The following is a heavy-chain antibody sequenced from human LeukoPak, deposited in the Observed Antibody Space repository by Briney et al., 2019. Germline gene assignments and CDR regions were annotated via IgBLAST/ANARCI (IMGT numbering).Heavy chain of an antibody. Sequence: PSETLSLTCAVSGVSVNDYYWSWIRQSPEKGLEWIGEVSPGGYTTYNPSLKSRVIISEDTSENHLSLNVRSVTAADTALYYCARIRCGRGQARCYNHWAQGSLVTVSS. CDR1: GVSVNDYY. CDR2: VSPGGYT. V-gene: IGHV4-34*01. J-gene: IGHJ5*02. D-gene: IGHD2-21*01. CDR3: ARIRCGRGQARCYNH.